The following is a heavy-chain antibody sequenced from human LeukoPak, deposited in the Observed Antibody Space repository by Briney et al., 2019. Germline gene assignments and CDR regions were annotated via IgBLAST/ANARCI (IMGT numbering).Heavy chain of an antibody. J-gene: IGHJ4*02. CDR2: IYYSGST. CDR1: GGSISSSSYY. D-gene: IGHD2-15*01. CDR3: ARQKVVPGSSDY. Sequence: PSETLSLTCTVSGGSISSSSYYWGWIRQPPGKGLEWIGSIYYSGSTYYNPSLKSRVTISVDTSKNQFSLKLSSVTAADTAVYYCARQKVVPGSSDYWGQGTLVTVSS. V-gene: IGHV4-39*01.